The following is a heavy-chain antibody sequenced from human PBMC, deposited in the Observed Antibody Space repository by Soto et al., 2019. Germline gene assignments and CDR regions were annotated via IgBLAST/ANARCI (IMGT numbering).Heavy chain of an antibody. D-gene: IGHD3-22*01. Sequence: ASVKVSCKASGYSFATYGFSWVRQAPGQGLECVGWISAHNGDTHYSQKFQGRVTLTTDTSTNTGYMELRSLTSDETAVYFCATEHIYYNHGRGYYPLSHCGQGTLITVSS. CDR3: ATEHIYYNHGRGYYPLSH. J-gene: IGHJ4*02. V-gene: IGHV1-18*04. CDR2: ISAHNGDT. CDR1: GYSFATYG.